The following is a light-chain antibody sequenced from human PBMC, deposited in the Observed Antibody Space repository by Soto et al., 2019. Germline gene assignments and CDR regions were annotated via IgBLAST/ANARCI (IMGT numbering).Light chain of an antibody. J-gene: IGLJ1*01. CDR2: EVS. CDR3: CSFAGSNTFV. V-gene: IGLV2-14*01. Sequence: QSVLTQPASVSGSPGQSITISCTGTSSDVGGYDYVSRYQQHPGKAPKLMIYEVSNRPSGISNRFSGSKSGNTASLTISGLQAEDEADYYCCSFAGSNTFVFGTGTKVTVL. CDR1: SSDVGGYDY.